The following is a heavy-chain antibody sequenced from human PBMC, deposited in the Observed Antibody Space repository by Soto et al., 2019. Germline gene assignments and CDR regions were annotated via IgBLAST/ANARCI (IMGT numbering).Heavy chain of an antibody. J-gene: IGHJ6*02. CDR1: GGSISSGGYY. Sequence: SETLSLTCTVSGGSISSGGYYWSWIRQHPGKGLEWIGYIYYSGSTYYNPSLKSRVTISVDTSKNQFSLKLSSVTAADTAVYYFARHQSPRVFWSGYTPYYYYGMDVWGQGTTVTVSS. CDR3: ARHQSPRVFWSGYTPYYYYGMDV. V-gene: IGHV4-31*03. CDR2: IYYSGST. D-gene: IGHD3-3*01.